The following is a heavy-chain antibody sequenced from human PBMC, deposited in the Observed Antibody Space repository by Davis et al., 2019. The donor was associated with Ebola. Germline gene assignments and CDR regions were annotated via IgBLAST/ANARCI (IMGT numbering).Heavy chain of an antibody. V-gene: IGHV1-2*06. J-gene: IGHJ6*02. D-gene: IGHD2-21*01. Sequence: ASVKVSCKASGYTFTGYTLHWVRQAPGQGLDRMGRINPTSGDTNYAQKFQGRVTMTRDTSISTAYMELSRLRSDDTAVYFCARGGLSMMVVPRDYYYGMDVWGQGTTVTVSS. CDR2: INPTSGDT. CDR3: ARGGLSMMVVPRDYYYGMDV. CDR1: GYTFTGYT.